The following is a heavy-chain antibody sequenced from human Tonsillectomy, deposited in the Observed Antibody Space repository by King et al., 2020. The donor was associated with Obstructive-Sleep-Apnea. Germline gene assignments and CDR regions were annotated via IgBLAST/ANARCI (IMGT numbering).Heavy chain of an antibody. V-gene: IGHV4-39*07. J-gene: IGHJ5*02. CDR2: IYYSGST. CDR3: ARAVAVAGSFDP. CDR1: GASISSNSYY. D-gene: IGHD6-19*01. Sequence: LQLQESGPGLVNPSETLYLSCIVSGASISSNSYYWGWIRQPPGKGLEWIGNIYYSGSTYYNPSLKSRVTISLDTSKSQFSLRLSSVTAADTAVYYCARAVAVAGSFDPWGRETLVSVSS.